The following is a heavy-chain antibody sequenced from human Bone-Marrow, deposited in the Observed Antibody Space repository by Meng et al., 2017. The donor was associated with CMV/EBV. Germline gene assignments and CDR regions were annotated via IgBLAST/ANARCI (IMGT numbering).Heavy chain of an antibody. V-gene: IGHV4-31*02. CDR3: ARLGAPRGWCFDY. CDR2: IYYSGST. J-gene: IGHJ4*02. D-gene: IGHD2-8*02. CDR1: GGSISSGGYY. Sequence: LRLSCTVSGGSISSGGYYWSWIRQHPGKGLEWIGYIYYSGSTYYNPSLKSRVTISVDTSKNQFSLKLSSVTAADTAVYYCARLGAPRGWCFDYWGQGTLVTVSS.